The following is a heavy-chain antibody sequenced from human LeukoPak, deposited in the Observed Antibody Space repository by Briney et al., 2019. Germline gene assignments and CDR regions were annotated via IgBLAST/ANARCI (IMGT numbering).Heavy chain of an antibody. CDR2: INPNSGGT. J-gene: IGHJ4*02. CDR1: GYTFTGYY. CDR3: ARLIAAAGLPRDY. V-gene: IGHV1-2*02. D-gene: IGHD6-13*01. Sequence: GASVKVSCKASGYTFTGYYMHWVRQAPGQGLEWMGWINPNSGGTNYAQKFQGRVTMTRDTSISTAYMELSRLRSDDTAVYYCARLIAAAGLPRDYWGQGTLVTVSS.